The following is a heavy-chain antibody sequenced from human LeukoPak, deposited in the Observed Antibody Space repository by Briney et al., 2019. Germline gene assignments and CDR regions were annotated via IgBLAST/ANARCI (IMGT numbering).Heavy chain of an antibody. CDR2: INPSGGST. J-gene: IGHJ4*02. CDR1: GYTFTRYY. V-gene: IGHV1-46*01. Sequence: GASVKVSCKASGYTFTRYYMHWVRRAPGQGLGWMGIINPSGGSTSYAQKFQGRVTMTRDTSTSTVYMELSSLRSEDTAVYYCARDGERRVDSSGYYPDSWGQGTLVTVSS. D-gene: IGHD3-22*01. CDR3: ARDGERRVDSSGYYPDS.